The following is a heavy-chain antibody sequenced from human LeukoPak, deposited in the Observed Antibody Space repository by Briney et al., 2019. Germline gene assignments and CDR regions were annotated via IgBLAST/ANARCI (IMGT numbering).Heavy chain of an antibody. D-gene: IGHD7-27*01. CDR2: ISPDGSTT. J-gene: IGHJ4*02. CDR3: ARDMWGTFDY. V-gene: IGHV3-74*01. Sequence: PGGSLRLSCAASGFTFSVFWMRWVRQAPGTGPVWVSRISPDGSTTSYADSVKGRFTISRDNAKNTLYLQISSLRAEDTAVYYCARDMWGTFDYWGQGTLVTVSS. CDR1: GFTFSVFW.